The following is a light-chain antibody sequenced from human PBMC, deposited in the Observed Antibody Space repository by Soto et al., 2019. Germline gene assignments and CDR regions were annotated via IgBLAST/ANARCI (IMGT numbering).Light chain of an antibody. Sequence: EIVMTQSPATLSVSPGERATLSCRASQSVGSNLAWYQQKPGQAPRLLIYGASTRATGIPARFSGSGSGTEFTLTIRSLQSEDFAVYYCQQYNNWPDFTFGPGTKVDVK. CDR2: GAS. V-gene: IGKV3-15*01. CDR3: QQYNNWPDFT. J-gene: IGKJ3*01. CDR1: QSVGSN.